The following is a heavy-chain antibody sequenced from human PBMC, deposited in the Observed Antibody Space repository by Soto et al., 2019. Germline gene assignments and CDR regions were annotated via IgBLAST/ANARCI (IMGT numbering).Heavy chain of an antibody. V-gene: IGHV3-23*01. CDR2: IGDSGAST. CDR1: GFSFSSFA. Sequence: EVLLLESGGGLVQPGGSLRLSCEASGFSFSSFAMNWVRQAPGKGLEWVSAIGDSGASTYYADSVKGRFTISRDNSTNTLSLQLNSLRAEYTAVYYCAKGVELDVWGNGTTVTVSS. CDR3: AKGVELDV. J-gene: IGHJ6*04. D-gene: IGHD1-26*01.